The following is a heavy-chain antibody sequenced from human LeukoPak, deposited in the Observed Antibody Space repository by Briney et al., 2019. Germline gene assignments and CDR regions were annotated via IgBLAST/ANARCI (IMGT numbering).Heavy chain of an antibody. V-gene: IGHV4-59*01. CDR1: GGSISSYY. J-gene: IGHJ4*02. D-gene: IGHD3-10*01. CDR3: ARAVYGSGSPMNIGVDY. CDR2: IYYSGST. Sequence: SETLSLTCSVSGGSISSYYWSWIRQPPGKGLECIGYIYYSGSTNYNPPLKSLVTISVDTSKNQFSLKLSSVTAADAAVYYCARAVYGSGSPMNIGVDYWGQGTLVTVSS.